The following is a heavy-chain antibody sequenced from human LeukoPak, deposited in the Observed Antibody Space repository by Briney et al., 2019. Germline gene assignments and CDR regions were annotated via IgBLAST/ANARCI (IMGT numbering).Heavy chain of an antibody. CDR2: IYTSGST. CDR3: ARAYYDFWSGYRYDAFDI. J-gene: IGHJ3*02. CDR1: GGSISSYY. Sequence: SETLSLTCTVSGGSISSYYWSWIRQPDGHGLDWIGRIYTSGSTNYNPSLKTRVTMPVDTSKNQFSLKLSSVTAADTAVYYCARAYYDFWSGYRYDAFDIWGQGTMVTVSS. D-gene: IGHD3-3*01. V-gene: IGHV4-4*07.